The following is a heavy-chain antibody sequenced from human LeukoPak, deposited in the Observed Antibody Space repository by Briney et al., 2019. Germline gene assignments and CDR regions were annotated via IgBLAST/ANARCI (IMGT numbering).Heavy chain of an antibody. J-gene: IGHJ4*02. CDR2: ISGSGGST. V-gene: IGHV3-23*01. Sequence: PGGSLRLSCAASGFTFSSYAMSWVRQAPGRGLEWVSGISGSGGSTYYADSVKGRFTISRDNSENTLYLQMNSLRAEDTAVYYCAKGPPDSSSWYKRTEGWGQGTLVTVSS. CDR1: GFTFSSYA. D-gene: IGHD6-13*01. CDR3: AKGPPDSSSWYKRTEG.